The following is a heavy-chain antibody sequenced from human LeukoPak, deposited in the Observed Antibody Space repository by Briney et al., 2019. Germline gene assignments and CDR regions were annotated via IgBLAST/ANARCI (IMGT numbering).Heavy chain of an antibody. CDR3: ARNDYASSSGYDF. D-gene: IGHD6-6*01. J-gene: IGHJ4*02. CDR1: GFTFSTYS. Sequence: PGGSLRLSCAASGFTFSTYSMNWVRQAPGKGLEWVSSISSGSDHICYADSVKGRFTISRDNAKNSLYLQMDSLRAEDTAVFFCARNDYASSSGYDFWGQGTLVTVSS. V-gene: IGHV3-21*01. CDR2: ISSGSDHI.